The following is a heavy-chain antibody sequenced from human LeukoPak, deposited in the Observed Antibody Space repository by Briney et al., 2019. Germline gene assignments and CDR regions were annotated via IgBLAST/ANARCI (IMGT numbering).Heavy chain of an antibody. CDR2: ISPYNGNT. CDR1: GYTFTSYG. J-gene: IGHJ4*02. D-gene: IGHD4-17*01. CDR3: ARAGDVYDDYRYFDY. Sequence: ASVKVSCKASGYTFTSYGISWVRQAPGQGLEWMGWISPYNGNTNYAQNFQGRVTMTTDTSTSTAYMELRSLKSDDTAVYYCARAGDVYDDYRYFDYWGQGTLVTVSS. V-gene: IGHV1-18*01.